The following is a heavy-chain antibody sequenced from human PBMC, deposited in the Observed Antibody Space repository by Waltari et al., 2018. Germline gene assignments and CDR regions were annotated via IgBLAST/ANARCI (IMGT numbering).Heavy chain of an antibody. J-gene: IGHJ4*02. CDR2: ITNRGGPI. V-gene: IGHV3-48*01. D-gene: IGHD3-16*01. CDR3: TRDGGAESH. CDR1: GFTLSTSN. Sequence: VESGGGLVQPGGSLRLSCSASGFTLSTSNMNWVRQAPGKGLEWVSYITNRGGPIYYADSVKGRFTVSRDNGKNSLNLQMNNLRVEDTAVYYCTRDGGAESHWGQGTLVTVTS.